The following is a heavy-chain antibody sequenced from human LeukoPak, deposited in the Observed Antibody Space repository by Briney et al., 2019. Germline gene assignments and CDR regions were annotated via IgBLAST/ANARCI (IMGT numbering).Heavy chain of an antibody. V-gene: IGHV1-2*02. J-gene: IGHJ5*01. CDR2: INPNSGGI. CDR1: GYTFTGYF. Sequence: ASVKVSCKASGYTFTGYFMHWVRQAPGQGLEWMGWINPNSGGIKYAQKYQGRVTMTRDTSISTAYMELSRLSYDDTAVYYCAKDGYYYDSSGYYPDSWGQGTLVTVSS. D-gene: IGHD3-22*01. CDR3: AKDGYYYDSSGYYPDS.